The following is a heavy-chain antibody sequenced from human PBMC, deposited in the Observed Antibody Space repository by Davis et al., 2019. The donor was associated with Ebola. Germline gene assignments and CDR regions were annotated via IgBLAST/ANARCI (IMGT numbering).Heavy chain of an antibody. V-gene: IGHV4-34*01. CDR3: ARGLWVVPAALCWFDP. D-gene: IGHD2-2*01. CDR1: GGSFSGYY. Sequence: PGGSLRLSCAVYGGSFSGYYWSWIRQPPGKGLEWIGSIYYSGSTYYNPSLKSRVTISVDTSKNQFSLKLSSVTAADTAVYYCARGLWVVPAALCWFDPWGQGTLVTVSS. J-gene: IGHJ5*02. CDR2: IYYSGST.